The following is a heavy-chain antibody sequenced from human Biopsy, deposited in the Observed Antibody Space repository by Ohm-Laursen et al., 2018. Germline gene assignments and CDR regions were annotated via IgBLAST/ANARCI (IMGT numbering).Heavy chain of an antibody. CDR2: IWYDGTNE. J-gene: IGHJ2*01. CDR3: ARGLSSGWYGHFDV. D-gene: IGHD6-19*01. Sequence: SLRLSCAASGFTFCHYAMHWVRQAPGKGLEWISLIWYDGTNEDYADSVKGRFTISRGNSKNTLYLQINTLTLEDTAFYYCARGLSSGWYGHFDVWGRGTLVTVSS. V-gene: IGHV3-33*04. CDR1: GFTFCHYA.